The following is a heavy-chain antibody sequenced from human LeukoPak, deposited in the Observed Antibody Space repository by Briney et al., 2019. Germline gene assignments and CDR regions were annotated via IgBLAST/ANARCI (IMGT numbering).Heavy chain of an antibody. CDR1: GFTFSSSW. CDR2: INGDGSST. V-gene: IGHV3-74*01. J-gene: IGHJ4*02. Sequence: GGSPRLSCAASGFTFSSSWMHWVRQSPEKGLVWVARINGDGSSTSFADSVKGRFTISRENSKNTVYLQMNSLRAEDTAIYYCAKVSVWGSRYFDYWGQGTLVTVSS. CDR3: AKVSVWGSRYFDY. D-gene: IGHD7-27*01.